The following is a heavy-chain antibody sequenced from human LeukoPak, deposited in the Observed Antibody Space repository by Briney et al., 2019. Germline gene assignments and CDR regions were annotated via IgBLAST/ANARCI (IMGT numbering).Heavy chain of an antibody. V-gene: IGHV4-59*08. CDR3: ARMRSRSLGDY. J-gene: IGHJ4*02. CDR2: SYYSGST. Sequence: SETLSLTCTVSGGSISSYYWSWIRQPPAKGLEWMGYSYYSGSTNYNPSLKSRVTISVDTSKNQSSLKLGSLTAADTAVYYCARMRSRSLGDYWGQGTLVTVSS. D-gene: IGHD2-2*01. CDR1: GGSISSYY.